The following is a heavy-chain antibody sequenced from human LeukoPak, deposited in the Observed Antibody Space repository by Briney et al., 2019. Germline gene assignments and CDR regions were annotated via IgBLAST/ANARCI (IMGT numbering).Heavy chain of an antibody. Sequence: GRSLRLSCAASGFTFSSYGMHWVRQAPGKGLEWVAVISYDGSNKYYADSVKGRFTISRDNSKNTLYLQMNSLRAEDTAVYYCAKAGYYDGSGYYYFDYWGQGTLVTVSS. CDR2: ISYDGSNK. D-gene: IGHD3-22*01. CDR3: AKAGYYDGSGYYYFDY. CDR1: GFTFSSYG. V-gene: IGHV3-30*18. J-gene: IGHJ4*02.